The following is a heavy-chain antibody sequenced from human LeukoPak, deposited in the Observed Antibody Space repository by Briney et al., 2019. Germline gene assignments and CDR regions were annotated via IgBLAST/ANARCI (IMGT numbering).Heavy chain of an antibody. J-gene: IGHJ4*02. D-gene: IGHD4-17*01. CDR3: AGNYGAHEY. CDR2: IYYSGST. Sequence: KPSETLSLTCTVSGGPISSGGYWSWIRQHPGKGLEWIGYIYYSGSTYYNPSLKSRVTISVDTSKNQFSLKLSSVTAADTAVYYCAGNYGAHEYWGQGTLVTVSS. CDR1: GGPISSGGY. V-gene: IGHV4-31*03.